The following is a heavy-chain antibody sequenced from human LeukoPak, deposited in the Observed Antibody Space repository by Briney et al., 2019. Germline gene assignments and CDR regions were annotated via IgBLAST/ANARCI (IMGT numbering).Heavy chain of an antibody. V-gene: IGHV4-34*01. CDR3: ARGDTAPRPGRYFDL. CDR1: GGSFSGYY. J-gene: IGHJ2*01. D-gene: IGHD2-2*02. CDR2: INHSGST. Sequence: SETLSLTCAVYGGSFSGYYWSWIRQPPGKGLEWIGEINHSGSTNYNPSLKSRVTISVDTSKNQFSLKLSSVTAADTAVYYCARGDTAPRPGRYFDLWGRGTLVTVSS.